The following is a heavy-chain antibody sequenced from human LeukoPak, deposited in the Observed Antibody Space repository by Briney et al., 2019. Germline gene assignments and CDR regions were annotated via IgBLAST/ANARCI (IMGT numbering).Heavy chain of an antibody. CDR1: GFSFSRYS. V-gene: IGHV3-48*01. CDR2: ISSDGSTI. Sequence: GGSLSLSCTASGFSFSRYSMNWVRQAPGKGLEWISYISSDGSTIYYADSVKGRFTISRDNARNSLYLQMNSLRAEDTAVYYCARDPAIQTWLSAYYFDYWGQGIQVTVSS. CDR3: ARDPAIQTWLSAYYFDY. D-gene: IGHD3-22*01. J-gene: IGHJ4*02.